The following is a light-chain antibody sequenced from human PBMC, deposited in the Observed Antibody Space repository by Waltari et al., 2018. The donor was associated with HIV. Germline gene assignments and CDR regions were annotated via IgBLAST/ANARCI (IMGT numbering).Light chain of an antibody. Sequence: DIQLTPSPSFLSESVGDRVTITCRARQGISHYLAWDQQKPGTAPNLLIYGASTLQSGVPSRLSGSVSGTEFTLTISSLQPEDFATYYCQQRSNHPSFTVGQGTRLEIK. CDR1: QGISHY. J-gene: IGKJ5*01. CDR2: GAS. CDR3: QQRSNHPSFT. V-gene: IGKV1-9*01.